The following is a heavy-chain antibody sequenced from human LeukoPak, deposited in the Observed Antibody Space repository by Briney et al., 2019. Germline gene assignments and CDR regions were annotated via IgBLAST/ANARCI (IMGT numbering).Heavy chain of an antibody. V-gene: IGHV1-46*01. CDR2: SNPSGVGT. Sequence: ASVKVSCKASGYTFTSYYMQWVRQAPGQGLEWMGVSNPSGVGTNYAQKFQGRVTMTRDTSTTTVYMELSSLRSEDTAVYYCAREESGGYFDYWGQGTLVTVSS. CDR3: AREESGGYFDY. D-gene: IGHD2-8*02. J-gene: IGHJ4*02. CDR1: GYTFTSYY.